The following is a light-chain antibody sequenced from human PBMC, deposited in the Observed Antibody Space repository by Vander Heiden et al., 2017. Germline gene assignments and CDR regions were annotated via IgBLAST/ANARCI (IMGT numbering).Light chain of an antibody. CDR2: STN. CDR1: SGSVSTSYY. Sequence: QTVVTQEPSFSVSPGGTVTLTCGLSSGSVSTSYYPSWYQQTTGQAPLMRIYSTNTRSSGVPDRFSGSILGTKAARTITGAQAYNKADEYCVLFMGSGMGVFGGGTKLTVL. V-gene: IGLV8-61*01. J-gene: IGLJ2*01. CDR3: VLFMGSGMGV.